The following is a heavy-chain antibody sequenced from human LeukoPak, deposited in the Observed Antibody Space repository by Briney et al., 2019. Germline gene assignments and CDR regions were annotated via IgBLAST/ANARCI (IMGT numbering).Heavy chain of an antibody. Sequence: SETLSLTCAVSGYSISSGYYWGWIRQPPGKGLEWIGSLYHTGSTYYNPSLKSRVTISVDPSKSQFSLKLSSVTAADTAVYYCARGMYYYASGSGYNWFDPWGQGTLVTVSS. D-gene: IGHD3-10*01. CDR2: LYHTGST. V-gene: IGHV4-38-2*01. CDR1: GYSISSGYY. J-gene: IGHJ5*02. CDR3: ARGMYYYASGSGYNWFDP.